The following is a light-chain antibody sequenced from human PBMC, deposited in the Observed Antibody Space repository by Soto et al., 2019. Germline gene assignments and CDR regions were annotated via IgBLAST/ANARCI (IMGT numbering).Light chain of an antibody. Sequence: EIVLTQSPGTLSLSPGERATLSCRASQSVSSDYLAWYQQKPGQAPRLLIYGASSRATVIPDRFSGSGSGTDFTLTISRLEPEEFAVYYCQQYGSSPLTFGGGTKVEIK. CDR3: QQYGSSPLT. CDR2: GAS. J-gene: IGKJ4*01. V-gene: IGKV3-20*01. CDR1: QSVSSDY.